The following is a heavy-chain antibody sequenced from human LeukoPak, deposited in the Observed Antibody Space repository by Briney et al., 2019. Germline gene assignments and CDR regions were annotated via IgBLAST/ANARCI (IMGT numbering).Heavy chain of an antibody. CDR3: ARHELILRFLEWKGWFDP. CDR2: IYYSGNT. CDR1: GGSIGSSSYY. Sequence: PSETLSLTCSVSGGSIGSSSYYWGWIRQPPGKGLEWIGSIYYSGNTFNNPSLTSRVTIFVDTSKNQFSLELTSVTAADTAVHYCARHELILRFLEWKGWFDPWGQGTLVTVSS. J-gene: IGHJ5*02. D-gene: IGHD3-3*01. V-gene: IGHV4-39*01.